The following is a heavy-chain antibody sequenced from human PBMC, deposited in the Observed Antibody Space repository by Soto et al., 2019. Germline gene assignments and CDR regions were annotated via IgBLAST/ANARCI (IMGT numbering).Heavy chain of an antibody. V-gene: IGHV3-7*01. D-gene: IGHD4-17*01. CDR1: GFTFSSFW. Sequence: GGSLRLSCAASGFTFSSFWMSWVRQAPGKGLEWVANIKEDGSEKYFVDSVKGRFTISRDNTKNSLSLQMDSLRAEDTAVYYCATHGHYFDYWGQGTLVTVSS. J-gene: IGHJ4*02. CDR3: ATHGHYFDY. CDR2: IKEDGSEK.